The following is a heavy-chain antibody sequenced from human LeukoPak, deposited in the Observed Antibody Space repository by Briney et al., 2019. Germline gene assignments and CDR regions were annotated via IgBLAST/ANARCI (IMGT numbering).Heavy chain of an antibody. CDR2: INPKSGAT. V-gene: IGHV1-2*02. J-gene: IGHJ3*02. CDR3: ARVMHAASPGIIGHDDPFEI. CDR1: GYTFTGYY. Sequence: ASVKVSCKGSGYTFTGYYMHWVRQAPGQGLEWMGWINPKSGATNFEQKFQGRVTMTRDTSISTAYMELSRLRSDDTAVYYCARVMHAASPGIIGHDDPFEIWGQGTMVTVSA. D-gene: IGHD6-13*01.